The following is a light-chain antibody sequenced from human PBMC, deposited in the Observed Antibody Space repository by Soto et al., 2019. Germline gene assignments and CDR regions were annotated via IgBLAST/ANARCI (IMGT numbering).Light chain of an antibody. J-gene: IGLJ1*01. CDR3: SSYTNSSPFV. CDR1: SSDVGGYNY. CDR2: DVS. V-gene: IGLV2-14*01. Sequence: QSALTQPASVYGSPGQSITISCTGTSSDVGGYNYVSWYQQHPGKAPKLMIYDVSYWPSGVSNRFSGSKSGNTASLTISGLQAEDEADYYCSSYTNSSPFVFGTGTKVTVL.